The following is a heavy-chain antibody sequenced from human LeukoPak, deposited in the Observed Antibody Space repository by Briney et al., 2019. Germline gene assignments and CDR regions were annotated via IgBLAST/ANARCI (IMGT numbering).Heavy chain of an antibody. CDR3: ARGRNFGSGSYVFDY. J-gene: IGHJ4*02. CDR1: GFTFSSYA. CDR2: ISSSGDSI. Sequence: GGSLRLSCAASGFTFSSYAMHWVRQAPGKGLAWVSRISSSGDSINYADSVKGRFTISRDKSKNTVYLQMNSLRADDTAVYFCARGRNFGSGSYVFDYWGQGTLVTVSS. D-gene: IGHD3-10*01. V-gene: IGHV3-23*01.